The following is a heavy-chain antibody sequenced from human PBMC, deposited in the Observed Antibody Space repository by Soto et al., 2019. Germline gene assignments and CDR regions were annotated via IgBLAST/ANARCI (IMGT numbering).Heavy chain of an antibody. CDR2: IIPIFGTA. J-gene: IGHJ6*02. D-gene: IGHD6-13*01. V-gene: IGHV1-69*13. Sequence: ASVKVSCKASGGTFSSYAISWVRQAPGQGLEWMGGIIPIFGTANYAQKFQGRVTITAHESTSTAYMELSSLRSEDTAVYYCARVRDSSSWYDWVGYYYAMDVWGQGTTVTVSS. CDR1: GGTFSSYA. CDR3: ARVRDSSSWYDWVGYYYAMDV.